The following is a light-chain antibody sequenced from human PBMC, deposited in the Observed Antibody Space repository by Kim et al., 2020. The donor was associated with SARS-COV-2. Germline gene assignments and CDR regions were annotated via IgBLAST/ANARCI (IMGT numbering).Light chain of an antibody. J-gene: IGKJ4*01. CDR1: QSVSSSY. CDR2: GAS. V-gene: IGKV3-20*01. CDR3: QQYGYSLS. Sequence: WSHGERATRSCRASQSVSSSYLAWYQLKPGQAPRLLIYGASSRATGIPDRFSGSGSGTDFTLTISRLEPEDFAVYYCQQYGYSLSFGGGTKVDIK.